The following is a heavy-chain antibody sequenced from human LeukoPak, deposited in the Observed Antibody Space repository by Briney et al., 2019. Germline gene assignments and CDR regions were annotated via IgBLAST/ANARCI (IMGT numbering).Heavy chain of an antibody. Sequence: ASVKVSCKASGYTFTGYYMHWVRQAPGQGLEWMGWINPNSGGTNYAQKFQGRVTMTRDTSISTAYMELSRLRSDDTAVYYCARDGYNWNYGFDYWGQGTLVTVSS. V-gene: IGHV1-2*02. CDR1: GYTFTGYY. J-gene: IGHJ4*02. CDR3: ARDGYNWNYGFDY. D-gene: IGHD1-7*01. CDR2: INPNSGGT.